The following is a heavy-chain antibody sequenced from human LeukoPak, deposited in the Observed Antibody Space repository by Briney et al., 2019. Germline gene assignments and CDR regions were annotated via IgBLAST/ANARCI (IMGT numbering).Heavy chain of an antibody. V-gene: IGHV4-31*03. CDR2: IYYSGST. D-gene: IGHD1-1*01. CDR1: GGSISSGGYY. Sequence: SETLSLTCTVSGGSISSGGYYWSWIRQHPGKGLEWIGYIYYSGSTYYNPSLKSRVTISVDTSKNQFSLKLSSVTAADTAVYYCARGRSTTPPKTYYMDVWGKGTTVTVSS. CDR3: ARGRSTTPPKTYYMDV. J-gene: IGHJ6*03.